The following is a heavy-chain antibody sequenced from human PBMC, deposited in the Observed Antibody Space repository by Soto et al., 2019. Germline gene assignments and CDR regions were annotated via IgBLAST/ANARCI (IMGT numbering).Heavy chain of an antibody. V-gene: IGHV3-74*01. CDR2: INSYGSST. D-gene: IGHD2-15*01. J-gene: IGHJ3*02. CDR1: GFSFSSYW. CDR3: ARGFAVVVAVRAKDVCDI. Sequence: GSLRLSCAASGFSFSSYWMHWVRQAPGKGLVLVSCINSYGSSTSYADSVKGRFTISRDNSKNTLYRQMNSLRAEDTAVYHCARGFAVVVAVRAKDVCDIWGQGTMVTLSS.